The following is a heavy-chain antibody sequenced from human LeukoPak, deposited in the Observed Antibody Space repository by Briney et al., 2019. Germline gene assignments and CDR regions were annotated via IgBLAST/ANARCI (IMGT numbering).Heavy chain of an antibody. V-gene: IGHV3-48*02. CDR3: ARNTIFHP. J-gene: IGHJ5*02. CDR2: ISSSDSTT. D-gene: IGHD3-9*01. CDR1: GFMFSDYS. Sequence: TGGSLRLSCAASGFMFSDYSMNWVRQTPGTGLQWLSYISSSDSTTYYTDSVRGRFTISRDNAKSSLYLLMNSLRDEDTGIYYCARNTIFHPWGQGTLVTVSS.